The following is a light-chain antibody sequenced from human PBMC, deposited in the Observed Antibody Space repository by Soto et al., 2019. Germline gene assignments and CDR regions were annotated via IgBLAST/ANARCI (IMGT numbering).Light chain of an antibody. V-gene: IGLV2-14*03. Sequence: QSALAQPASVSGSPGQSITISCTGTSNDVADSNYVSWYQQHPGKAPKLILYEVTNRPSGIPDRFSGSKSGNTASLTISGLQPEDEAHYYCNSYSYTFTLVFGGGTKLTVL. J-gene: IGLJ3*02. CDR3: NSYSYTFTLV. CDR1: SNDVADSNY. CDR2: EVT.